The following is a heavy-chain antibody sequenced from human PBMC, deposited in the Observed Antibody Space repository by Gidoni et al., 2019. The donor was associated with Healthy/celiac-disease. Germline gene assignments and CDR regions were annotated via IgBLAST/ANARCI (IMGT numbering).Heavy chain of an antibody. CDR2: IYYSGST. J-gene: IGHJ4*02. CDR1: GGSLSRGGYY. Sequence: QVQLQESGPGLVKTSQTLSLTCTFSGGSLSRGGYYWSWIRQHPGKGLEWMGSIYYSGSTYYNPSLKSRVTISVDTSKNQFSLKLSSVTAADTAVYYCARLATSSRDGYNYTSHWGQGTLVTVSS. D-gene: IGHD5-12*01. V-gene: IGHV4-31*03. CDR3: ARLATSSRDGYNYTSH.